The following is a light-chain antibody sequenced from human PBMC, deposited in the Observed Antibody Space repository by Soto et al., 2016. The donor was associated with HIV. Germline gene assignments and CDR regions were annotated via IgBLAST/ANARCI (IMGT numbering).Light chain of an antibody. J-gene: IGLJ3*02. CDR3: QVWDSSNDHVV. CDR2: DDT. CDR1: NIGNKR. V-gene: IGLV3-21*03. Sequence: SYELTQPPSVSVAPGKTASITCWGNNIGNKRVHWYQQRPGQAPELVVYDDTDRPSGIPERFSGSNSGNSATLTISRVEAGDEADYYCQVWDSSNDHVVFGGGTKLDRP.